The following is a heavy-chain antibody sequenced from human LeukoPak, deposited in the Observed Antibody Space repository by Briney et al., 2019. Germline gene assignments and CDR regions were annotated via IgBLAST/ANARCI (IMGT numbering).Heavy chain of an antibody. V-gene: IGHV4-30-4*08. J-gene: IGHJ6*03. CDR1: GGSISSGDYY. CDR3: ARATSVGDFWSGRGGYYYYYYMDV. CDR2: IYYSGST. Sequence: PSETLSLTCTVSGGSISSGDYYWSWIRQPPGKGLEWIGYIYYSGSTYYNPSLKSRVTISVETSKNQFSLKLSSVTAADTAVYYCARATSVGDFWSGRGGYYYYYYMDVWGKGTTVTVSS. D-gene: IGHD3-3*01.